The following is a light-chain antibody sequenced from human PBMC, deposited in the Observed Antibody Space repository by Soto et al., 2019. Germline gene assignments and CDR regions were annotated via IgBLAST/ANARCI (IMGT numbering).Light chain of an antibody. Sequence: IQMTQSPSTLSASVGDTVTITCRASQTISVSLAWYRQKPGKAPNLLIYDASTLQEVVPSRFSGSGSGTEFTLTVTRLQPDDFATYFCQQYDKYSTFGHGTKVDVK. J-gene: IGKJ1*01. CDR2: DAS. CDR1: QTISVS. CDR3: QQYDKYST. V-gene: IGKV1-5*01.